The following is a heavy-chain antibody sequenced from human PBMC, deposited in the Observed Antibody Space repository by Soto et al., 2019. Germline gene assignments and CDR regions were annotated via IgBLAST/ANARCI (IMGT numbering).Heavy chain of an antibody. Sequence: GGSLRLSCATSGFTFGDYWMHWVRQAPGEGLEWVANIKQDGSAKQYLDSVRGRFTISRDNSKNSVYLQMNSLRAEDTALYYCARDFYGGFSYGPGDNWGQGTLVTVSS. J-gene: IGHJ4*02. CDR2: IKQDGSAK. CDR3: ARDFYGGFSYGPGDN. CDR1: GFTFGDYW. V-gene: IGHV3-7*01. D-gene: IGHD2-15*01.